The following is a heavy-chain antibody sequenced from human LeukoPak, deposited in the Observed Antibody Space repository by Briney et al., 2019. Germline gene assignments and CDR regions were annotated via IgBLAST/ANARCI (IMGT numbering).Heavy chain of an antibody. CDR1: GYTFTGYY. CDR3: AMYYYDSSGCYYSP. Sequence: ASVKVSCKASGYTFTGYYMHWVRQAPGQGLEWMGWINPNSGGTNYAQKFQGRVTMTRDTSISTAYMELSRLRSDDTAVYYCAMYYYDSSGCYYSPWGQGTLVTVSS. J-gene: IGHJ5*02. V-gene: IGHV1-2*02. D-gene: IGHD3-22*01. CDR2: INPNSGGT.